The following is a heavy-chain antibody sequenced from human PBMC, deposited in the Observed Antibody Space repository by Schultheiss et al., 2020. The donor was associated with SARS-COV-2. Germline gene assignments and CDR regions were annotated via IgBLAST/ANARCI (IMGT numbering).Heavy chain of an antibody. Sequence: GESLKISCAASGFTFSSYAMSWVRQAPGKGLEWVAFIRYDGSNKYYADSVKGRFTISRDNAKNSLYLQMNSLRAEDTAVYYCARFLDYGDYGFDYWGQGTLVTVSS. J-gene: IGHJ4*02. CDR1: GFTFSSYA. CDR2: IRYDGSNK. V-gene: IGHV3-33*08. D-gene: IGHD4-17*01. CDR3: ARFLDYGDYGFDY.